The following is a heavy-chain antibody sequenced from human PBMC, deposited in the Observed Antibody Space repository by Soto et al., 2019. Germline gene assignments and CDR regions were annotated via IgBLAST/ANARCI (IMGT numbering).Heavy chain of an antibody. D-gene: IGHD3-22*01. J-gene: IGHJ2*01. CDR1: GFTFSSYA. CDR2: ISYDGSNK. CDR3: ASDFHSYDSSDYSDAWYFDL. Sequence: QVQLVESGGGVVQPGRSLRLSCAASGFTFSSYAMHWVRQAPGKGLEWVVVISYDGSNKYYADSVKGLFTIYRDNSKNTLYLHRNSLRAEDTAVYSCASDFHSYDSSDYSDAWYFDLWGRGTLVTVSS. V-gene: IGHV3-30-3*01.